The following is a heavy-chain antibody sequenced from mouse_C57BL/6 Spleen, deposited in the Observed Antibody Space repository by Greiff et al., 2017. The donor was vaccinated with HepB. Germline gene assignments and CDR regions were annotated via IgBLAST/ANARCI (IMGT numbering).Heavy chain of an antibody. J-gene: IGHJ2*01. CDR2: IHPNSGST. Sequence: QVQLQQPGAELVKPGASVKLSCKASGYTFTSYWMHWVKQRPGQGLEWIGMIHPNSGSTNYNEKFKSKATLTVDKSSSTAYMQLSSLTSEDSAVYYCARGGVLTGAYYFDYWGQGTTLTVSS. CDR3: ARGGVLTGAYYFDY. CDR1: GYTFTSYW. D-gene: IGHD4-1*01. V-gene: IGHV1-64*01.